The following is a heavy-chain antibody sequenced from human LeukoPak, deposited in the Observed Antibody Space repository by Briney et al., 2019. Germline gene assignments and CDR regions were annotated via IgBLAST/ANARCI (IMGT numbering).Heavy chain of an antibody. Sequence: ASVKVSCKASGYTFTGYYMHWVRQAPGQGLEWMGWMSPNSDDTGFAQKFQGRVTMTRNTSISTAYMELSSLRSEDTAVYYCARGRYSRYYGLDVWGQGTTVTVSS. V-gene: IGHV1-8*02. CDR2: MSPNSDDT. CDR1: GYTFTGYY. D-gene: IGHD6-13*01. CDR3: ARGRYSRYYGLDV. J-gene: IGHJ6*02.